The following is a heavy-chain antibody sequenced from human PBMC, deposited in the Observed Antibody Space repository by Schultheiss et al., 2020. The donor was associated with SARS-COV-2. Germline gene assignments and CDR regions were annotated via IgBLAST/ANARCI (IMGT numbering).Heavy chain of an antibody. CDR2: ISYDGSNK. CDR3: ARVGDL. CDR1: GFTFTRYA. V-gene: IGHV3-30*07. D-gene: IGHD3-16*01. Sequence: GGSLRLSCAASGFTFTRYAVHWVRQAPGKGLEWVAVISYDGSNKYYADSVKGRFTISRDNSKNTLYLQMNSLRAEDTAVYYCARVGDLWGRGTLVTVSS. J-gene: IGHJ2*01.